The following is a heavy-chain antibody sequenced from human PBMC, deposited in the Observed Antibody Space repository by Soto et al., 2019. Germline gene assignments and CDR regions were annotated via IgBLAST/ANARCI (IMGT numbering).Heavy chain of an antibody. Sequence: PSETLSLTCIVSWGSISSGDYYWSWIRQPPGKGLEWIGYIYYSGSTYYNPSLKSRVTISVDTSKNQFSLKLSSVTAADTAVYYCARELINDYDILTGYSRLNWFDPWGKGTLVPVSP. V-gene: IGHV4-30-4*01. J-gene: IGHJ5*02. D-gene: IGHD3-9*01. CDR2: IYYSGST. CDR1: WGSISSGDYY. CDR3: ARELINDYDILTGYSRLNWFDP.